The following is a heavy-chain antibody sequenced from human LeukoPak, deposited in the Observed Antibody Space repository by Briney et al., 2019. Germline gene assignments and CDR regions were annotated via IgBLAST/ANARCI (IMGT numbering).Heavy chain of an antibody. CDR1: GFTFRNYL. Sequence: GSLRLSCAASGFTFRNYLMNWVRQAPGKGLEWVSFISSTGGTIYYAGSVKGRFTVSSDNGKNSLLLQMNSLRAEDTALYYCARGYSRAAFDIWGQGTVVAVSS. V-gene: IGHV3-48*01. CDR2: ISSTGGTI. J-gene: IGHJ3*02. D-gene: IGHD2-15*01. CDR3: ARGYSRAAFDI.